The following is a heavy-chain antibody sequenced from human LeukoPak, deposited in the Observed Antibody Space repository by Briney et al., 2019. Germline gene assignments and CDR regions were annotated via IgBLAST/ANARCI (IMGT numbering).Heavy chain of an antibody. CDR1: GFTFSSYG. V-gene: IGHV3-30*18. CDR2: ISYDGSNK. D-gene: IGHD6-19*01. J-gene: IGHJ4*02. CDR3: AKDHGSGGWYADY. Sequence: GGSLRLSCTASGFTFSSYGMHWVRQAPGKGLEWVAVISYDGSNKYYADSVKGRFTISRDNSKNTLYLQMNSLRAEDTAVYYCAKDHGSGGWYADYWGQGTLVTISS.